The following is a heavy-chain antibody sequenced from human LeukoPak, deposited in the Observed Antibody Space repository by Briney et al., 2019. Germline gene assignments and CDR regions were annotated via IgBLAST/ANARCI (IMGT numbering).Heavy chain of an antibody. V-gene: IGHV4-59*01. J-gene: IGHJ1*01. Sequence: PSETLSLTCTVSGGFLSSYYWSWIRQPPGKGLEWIGYIYNSGSTNYNPSLKSRVTISLDTSKNQFSLKLTSVTTADTAVYYCARGTIFGVAPYFHHWGQGTLVTVSS. CDR3: ARGTIFGVAPYFHH. CDR1: GGFLSSYY. CDR2: IYNSGST. D-gene: IGHD3-3*01.